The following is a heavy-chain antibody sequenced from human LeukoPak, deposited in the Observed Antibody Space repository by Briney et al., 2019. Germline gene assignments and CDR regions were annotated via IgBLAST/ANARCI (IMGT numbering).Heavy chain of an antibody. CDR3: ARPTKEGSSWYWWFDP. D-gene: IGHD6-13*01. V-gene: IGHV3-74*01. J-gene: IGHJ5*02. CDR2: INNDGSST. Sequence: GGSLRLSCAASEFTFSSYWMHWVRQAPGKGLVWVSRINNDGSSTSYADSVKGRFTISRDNAKNTLYLQMNSLRAEDTAVYYCARPTKEGSSWYWWFDPWGQGTLVTVSS. CDR1: EFTFSSYW.